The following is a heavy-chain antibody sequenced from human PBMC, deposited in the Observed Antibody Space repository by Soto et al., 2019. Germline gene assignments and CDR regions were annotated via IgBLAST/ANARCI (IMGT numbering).Heavy chain of an antibody. D-gene: IGHD3-10*01. CDR1: GYTFTGYY. J-gene: IGHJ6*02. V-gene: IGHV1-2*02. Sequence: ASVKVSCKASGYTFTGYYMHWVRQAPGQGLEWMGWINPNSGGTNYAQKFQGRVTMTRDTSISTAYMELSRLRSDDTAVYYCARHYYYGSGSYNYYYGMDAWGQGTRVTVSS. CDR2: INPNSGGT. CDR3: ARHYYYGSGSYNYYYGMDA.